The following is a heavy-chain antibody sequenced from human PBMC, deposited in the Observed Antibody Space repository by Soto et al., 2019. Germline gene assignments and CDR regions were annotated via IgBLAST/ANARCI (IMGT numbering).Heavy chain of an antibody. Sequence: QITLNESGPTQVKPRQTLTLTCTFSGFSLTTSGVGVGWIRQSPGKAPEWLALIYWDDDKRYRPSLKSRLTITKDTSKNQGVLTMADLDPADTATYYCAHRVLRTVFGLVTTTAIYFAFWGQGTPVAVSS. V-gene: IGHV2-5*02. D-gene: IGHD3-3*01. CDR3: AHRVLRTVFGLVTTTAIYFAF. CDR1: GFSLTTSGVG. CDR2: IYWDDDK. J-gene: IGHJ4*02.